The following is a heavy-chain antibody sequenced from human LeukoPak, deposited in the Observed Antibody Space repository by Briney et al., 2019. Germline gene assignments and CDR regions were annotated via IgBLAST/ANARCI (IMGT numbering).Heavy chain of an antibody. J-gene: IGHJ4*02. CDR2: IYTGGST. D-gene: IGHD3-16*01. Sequence: SETLSLTCTVSGGSISSGSYYWSWIRQPAGKGLEWIGRIYTGGSTNYNPSLKSRVTISVDTSKNQFSLKLSSVTAADTAVYYCARVMGGDGFDYWGQGTLVTVSS. CDR1: GGSISSGSYY. V-gene: IGHV4-61*02. CDR3: ARVMGGDGFDY.